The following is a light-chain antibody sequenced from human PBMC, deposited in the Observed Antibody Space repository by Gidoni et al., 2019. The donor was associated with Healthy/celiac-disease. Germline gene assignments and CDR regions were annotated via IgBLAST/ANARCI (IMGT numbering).Light chain of an antibody. CDR2: GAS. CDR3: QQYNNWPPGT. CDR1: QSVSRN. Sequence: VMTQSPATLSVSPGERATLSCRARQSVSRNFAWYQQKPGQAPRLRIYGASTRSTGIPARVSGSGSGTEFTLTISSLQSEDFAVYYCQQYNNWPPGTFGQGTKVEIK. J-gene: IGKJ1*01. V-gene: IGKV3-15*01.